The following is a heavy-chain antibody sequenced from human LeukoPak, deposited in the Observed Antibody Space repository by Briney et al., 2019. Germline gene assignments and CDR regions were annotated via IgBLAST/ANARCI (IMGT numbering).Heavy chain of an antibody. Sequence: SVKVSCKASGGTFSSYAISWVRQAPGQGLEWMGGIIPIFGTANYAQKLQGRVTMTTDTSTSTAYMELRSLRSDDTAVYYCASTYYYDSSGYYYPFDYWGQGTLVTVSS. D-gene: IGHD3-22*01. J-gene: IGHJ4*02. V-gene: IGHV1-69*05. CDR3: ASTYYYDSSGYYYPFDY. CDR1: GGTFSSYA. CDR2: IIPIFGTA.